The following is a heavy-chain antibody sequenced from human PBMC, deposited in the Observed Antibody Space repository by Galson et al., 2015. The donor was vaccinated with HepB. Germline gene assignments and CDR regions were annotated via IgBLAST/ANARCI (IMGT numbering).Heavy chain of an antibody. J-gene: IGHJ3*02. V-gene: IGHV2-5*01. CDR3: ALGGWATVVTPGQDAFDI. CDR2: IYRNEDK. CDR1: GFSLSTSGVG. Sequence: PALVKPTQTLTLTCPFSGFSLSTSGVGVGWIRQPPGKALEWLALIYRNEDKRYSPSLKSRLTITKDTSKNQVVLTMTNMDPVDTATYYCALGGWATVVTPGQDAFDIWGQGTMVTVSS. D-gene: IGHD4-23*01.